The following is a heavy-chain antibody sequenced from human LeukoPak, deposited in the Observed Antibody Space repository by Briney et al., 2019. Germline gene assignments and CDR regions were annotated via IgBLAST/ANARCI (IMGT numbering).Heavy chain of an antibody. D-gene: IGHD5-12*01. CDR1: GYTFTSYD. Sequence: ASVKVSCKASGYTFTSYDINWVRQATGQGLEWMGWMDPYSGNTGYAQKFQGRVTITRNTSISTAYMELSSLRSEDTAVYYCARGFRLRAVATIVYYYYMDVWGKGTTVTVSS. CDR3: ARGFRLRAVATIVYYYYMDV. J-gene: IGHJ6*03. V-gene: IGHV1-8*03. CDR2: MDPYSGNT.